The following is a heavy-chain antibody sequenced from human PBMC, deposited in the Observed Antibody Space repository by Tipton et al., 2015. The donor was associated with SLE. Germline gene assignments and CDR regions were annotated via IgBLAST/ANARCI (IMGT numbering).Heavy chain of an antibody. CDR1: GFTFSSYS. V-gene: IGHV3-21*03. CDR2: ISSSSSYI. CDR3: ARDLKRVGDFEKDV. Sequence: SLRLSRAASGFTFSSYSMNWVRQAPGKGLEWVSSISSSSSYIYYADSVKGRFTISRDNAKNSLYLQMNSLRAEDTAVYYCARDLKRVGDFEKDVWGQGTTVTASS. D-gene: IGHD3-3*01. J-gene: IGHJ6*02.